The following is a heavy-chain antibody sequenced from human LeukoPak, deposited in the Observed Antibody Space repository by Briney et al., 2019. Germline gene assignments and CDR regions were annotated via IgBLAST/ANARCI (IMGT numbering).Heavy chain of an antibody. J-gene: IGHJ4*02. CDR2: IHTRGTT. V-gene: IGHV4-61*02. CDR3: ARVDSSNWYEYRGYFDY. CDR1: GGSISSGSYY. Sequence: PSQTLSLTCTVSGGSISSGSYYWSWIRQPAGKGLEWIGRIHTRGTTNYNPSLKSRVTISVDTSKNQFSLKLSSVTAADTAVYYCARVDSSNWYEYRGYFDYWGQGTLVTVSS. D-gene: IGHD6-13*01.